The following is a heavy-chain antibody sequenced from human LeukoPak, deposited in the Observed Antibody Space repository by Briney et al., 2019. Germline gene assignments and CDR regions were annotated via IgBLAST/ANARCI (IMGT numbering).Heavy chain of an antibody. J-gene: IGHJ4*02. V-gene: IGHV1-46*01. Sequence: ASVKVSCKASGYTFTSCYMHWVRQAPGQGLEWMGIINPSGGSTSYAQKFQGRVTMTRDTSTSTVYMELSSLRSEDSAVYYCATVFKDWNWDATFDYWGQGTLVTVSS. CDR2: INPSGGST. D-gene: IGHD1-7*01. CDR1: GYTFTSCY. CDR3: ATVFKDWNWDATFDY.